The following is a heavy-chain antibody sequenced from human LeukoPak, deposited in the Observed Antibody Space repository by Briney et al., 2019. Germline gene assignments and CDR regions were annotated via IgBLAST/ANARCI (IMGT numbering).Heavy chain of an antibody. CDR1: GGPISAYY. Sequence: SETLSLTCTVSGGPISAYYWSWIRQPPGKGLEWIGFIYYTGYTNYNPSLKSRLTISVDTSKNQISLKVSSVTAADTAVYYCVRSKSGTYSWFDPWGQGTLVTVSS. J-gene: IGHJ5*02. CDR2: IYYTGYT. D-gene: IGHD1-26*01. CDR3: VRSKSGTYSWFDP. V-gene: IGHV4-59*01.